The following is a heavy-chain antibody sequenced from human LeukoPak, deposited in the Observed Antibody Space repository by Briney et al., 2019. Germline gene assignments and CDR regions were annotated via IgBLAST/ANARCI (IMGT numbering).Heavy chain of an antibody. CDR1: GGTFSSYA. V-gene: IGHV1-69*13. CDR3: ARDRITIFGEPNYYYYYGMDV. CDR2: IIPIFGTA. J-gene: IGHJ6*02. Sequence: SVKVSCTASGGTFSSYAISWVRQAPGQGLEWMGGIIPIFGTANYAQKFQGRVTITADESTSTAYMELSSLRSEDTAVYYCARDRITIFGEPNYYYYYGMDVWGQGTTVTVSS. D-gene: IGHD3-3*01.